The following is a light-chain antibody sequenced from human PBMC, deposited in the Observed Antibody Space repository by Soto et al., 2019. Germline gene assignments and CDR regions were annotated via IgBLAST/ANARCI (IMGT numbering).Light chain of an antibody. CDR2: GAS. J-gene: IGKJ1*01. V-gene: IGKV3-15*01. CDR1: QSVSSN. CDR3: QQYNNWPPRWT. Sequence: EIVMTQSPATLSVSPGERAPLSCRATQSVSSNLAWYQQKPGQAPMLLIYGASTMATGIPDRFSGSGSGTEFTLTISSLQSEDVAVYYCQQYNNWPPRWTFGQGTKVEIK.